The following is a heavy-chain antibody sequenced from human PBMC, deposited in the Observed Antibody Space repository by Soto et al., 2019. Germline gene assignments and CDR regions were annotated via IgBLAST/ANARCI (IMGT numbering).Heavy chain of an antibody. CDR3: AREDPSSGTLIDY. Sequence: GASVKVSCKASGGTFSSYAISWVRQAPGQGLEWMGGIIPIFGTANYAQKFQGRVTITADESTSTAYMELSSLRSEDTAVYYCAREDPSSGTLIDYWGQGTLVTVSS. D-gene: IGHD3-22*01. CDR2: IIPIFGTA. V-gene: IGHV1-69*13. CDR1: GGTFSSYA. J-gene: IGHJ4*02.